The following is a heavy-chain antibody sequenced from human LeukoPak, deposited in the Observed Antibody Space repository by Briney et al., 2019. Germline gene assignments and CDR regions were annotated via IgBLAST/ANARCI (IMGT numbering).Heavy chain of an antibody. V-gene: IGHV4-39*01. CDR2: IYYSGST. J-gene: IGHJ4*02. Sequence: SETLSLTCTVSGGSISSSSYYWGWIRQPPGKGLEWIGSIYYSGSTYYNPSLKSRVTISVDTSKNQFSLKLSSVTAADTAVYYCARRVRYFDWLGNVRYCFDYWGQGTLVTVSS. D-gene: IGHD3-9*01. CDR3: ARRVRYFDWLGNVRYCFDY. CDR1: GGSISSSSYY.